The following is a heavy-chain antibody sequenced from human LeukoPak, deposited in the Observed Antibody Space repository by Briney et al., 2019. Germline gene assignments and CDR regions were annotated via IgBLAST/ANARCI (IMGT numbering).Heavy chain of an antibody. V-gene: IGHV1-46*01. CDR3: AREPITIFGVVITFYYGMDV. CDR1: GYTFTSNY. CDR2: IYPRDGST. Sequence: GASVKVSCKASGYTFTSNYIHWVRQAPGQGLEWMGMIYPRDGSTSYAQKFQGRVTITADESTSTAYMELGSLRSEDTAVYYCAREPITIFGVVITFYYGMDVWGQGTTVTVSS. D-gene: IGHD3-3*01. J-gene: IGHJ6*02.